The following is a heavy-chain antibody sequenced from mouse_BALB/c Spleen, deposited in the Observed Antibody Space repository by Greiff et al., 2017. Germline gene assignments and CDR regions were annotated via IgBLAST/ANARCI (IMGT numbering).Heavy chain of an antibody. Sequence: EVMLVESGGGLVNPGGSLKLSCAASGFTFSDYYMYWVRQTPEKRLEWVATISDGGSYTYYPDSVKGRFTISRDNAKNNLYLQMSSLKSEDTAMYYCARGERYDAGDEGAMDYWGQGTSVTVSS. CDR2: ISDGGSYT. V-gene: IGHV5-4*02. D-gene: IGHD2-14*01. J-gene: IGHJ4*01. CDR1: GFTFSDYY. CDR3: ARGERYDAGDEGAMDY.